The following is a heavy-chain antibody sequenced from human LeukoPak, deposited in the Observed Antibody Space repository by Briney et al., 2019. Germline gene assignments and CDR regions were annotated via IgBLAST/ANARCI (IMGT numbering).Heavy chain of an antibody. V-gene: IGHV5-51*01. D-gene: IGHD3-22*01. CDR2: IYPGGSDT. Sequence: GESLKISCKGSGFSFSTYWNGWVRQMPGKGPEWMGIIYPGGSDTKYSPSFQGQVTISADKSISTAYLQWSSLKASDTAMYYCAGHRSSGQTKGLGYWGQGTLVTVSS. CDR3: AGHRSSGQTKGLGY. CDR1: GFSFSTYW. J-gene: IGHJ4*02.